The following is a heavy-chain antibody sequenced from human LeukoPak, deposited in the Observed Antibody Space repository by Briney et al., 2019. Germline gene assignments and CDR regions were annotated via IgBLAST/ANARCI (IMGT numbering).Heavy chain of an antibody. D-gene: IGHD2-2*01. CDR2: INPNSGGT. Sequence: ASVKLSCKASGYTFTGYYMHWVRQAPGQGLEWMGWINPNSGGTNYAQKLQGRVTMTTDTSTSTAYMELRSLRSDDTAVYYCASYCSSTSCYANDAFDIWGQGTMVTVSS. V-gene: IGHV1-2*02. CDR1: GYTFTGYY. J-gene: IGHJ3*02. CDR3: ASYCSSTSCYANDAFDI.